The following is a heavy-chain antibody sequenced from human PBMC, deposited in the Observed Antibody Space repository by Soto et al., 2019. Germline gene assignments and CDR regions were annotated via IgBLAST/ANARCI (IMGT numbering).Heavy chain of an antibody. CDR1: VFTFDDYA. CDR3: AKDIGYSSSWYFWYFDL. J-gene: IGHJ2*01. V-gene: IGHV3-9*01. D-gene: IGHD6-13*01. CDR2: ISWNSGSI. Sequence: EVQLVESGGGLVQPGRSLRLSCAASVFTFDDYAMHWVRQAPGKGLEWVSGISWNSGSIGYADSEKGRFTISRDNAKNSLYLQMNSLRAEDTALYYCAKDIGYSSSWYFWYFDLWGRGTLLTVSS.